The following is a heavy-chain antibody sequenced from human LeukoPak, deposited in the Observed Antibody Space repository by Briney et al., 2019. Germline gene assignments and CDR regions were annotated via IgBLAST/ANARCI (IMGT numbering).Heavy chain of an antibody. D-gene: IGHD3-22*01. CDR3: AKRPDRSYYDRTGYYYFDY. V-gene: IGHV3-23*01. Sequence: GGSLRLTCAASGFTFSSYVMSWVRQAPGKGLELVSAIGGLCGSTFYAVSVKVRFSISIDNSKNTLYLQMNSLRAEDTAVYYCAKRPDRSYYDRTGYYYFDYWGQGTLVTVSS. J-gene: IGHJ4*02. CDR2: IGGLCGST. CDR1: GFTFSSYV.